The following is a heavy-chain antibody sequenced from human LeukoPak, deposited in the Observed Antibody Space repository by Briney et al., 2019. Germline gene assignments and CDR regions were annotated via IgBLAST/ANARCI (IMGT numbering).Heavy chain of an antibody. D-gene: IGHD2-2*01. V-gene: IGHV3-23*01. CDR2: ISGSGGST. CDR1: GFTFSSYA. CDR3: ANIVVVPAAQQGYDFDY. Sequence: PGGSLRLSCAASGFTFSSYAMSWVRQAPGKGLEWVSAISGSGGSTYYADSVKGRFTISRDNSKHTLYLQMNGLRAEDTAVYYCANIVVVPAAQQGYDFDYWGQGTLVTVSS. J-gene: IGHJ4*02.